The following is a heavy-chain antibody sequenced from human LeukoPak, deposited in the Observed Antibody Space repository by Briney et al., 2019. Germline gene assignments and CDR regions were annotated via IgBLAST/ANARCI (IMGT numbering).Heavy chain of an antibody. CDR1: GFTFSDHF. D-gene: IGHD1-26*01. Sequence: GGSLRLSCAASGFTFSDHFMDWVRQAPGKGLEWICRTRNKANAYSTEYAASVSGRFTVSRDDSKSSLYLQMNSLKSEDTAVCYCARERYSGSYFLGAFDIWGQGTIVTVSS. V-gene: IGHV3-72*01. CDR2: TRNKANAYST. J-gene: IGHJ3*02. CDR3: ARERYSGSYFLGAFDI.